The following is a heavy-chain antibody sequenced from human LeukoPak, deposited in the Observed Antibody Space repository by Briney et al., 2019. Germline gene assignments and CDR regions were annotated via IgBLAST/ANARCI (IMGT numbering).Heavy chain of an antibody. CDR1: GGTFSSYA. Sequence: SVKVSCKASGGTFSSYAISWVRQAPGQGLEWMGGIIPIFGTANYAQKFQGRVTITADESTSTAYMELSSLRSEDTAVYYCARRLRGDNYDILTGYYREYDYWGQGALVTVSS. V-gene: IGHV1-69*01. D-gene: IGHD3-9*01. CDR3: ARRLRGDNYDILTGYYREYDY. CDR2: IIPIFGTA. J-gene: IGHJ4*02.